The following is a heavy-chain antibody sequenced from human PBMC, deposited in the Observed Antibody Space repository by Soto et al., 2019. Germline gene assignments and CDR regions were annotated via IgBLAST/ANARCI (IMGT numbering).Heavy chain of an antibody. CDR1: GGSISSSSYY. Sequence: SETLSLTCTVSGGSISSSSYYWGWIRQPPGKGLEWIGIIYYSGSTYYNPSLKSRVTISVDTSKNHFSLKLSSVTAADTAVYYCARYGSGSYYPIGYFDYWGQGTLVTVSS. V-gene: IGHV4-39*01. CDR2: IYYSGST. J-gene: IGHJ4*02. D-gene: IGHD3-10*01. CDR3: ARYGSGSYYPIGYFDY.